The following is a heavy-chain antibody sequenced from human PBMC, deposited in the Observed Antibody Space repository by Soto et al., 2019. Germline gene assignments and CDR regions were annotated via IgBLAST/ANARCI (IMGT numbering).Heavy chain of an antibody. CDR2: ISAYNGNT. Sequence: QVQLVQSGAEVKKPGASVKVSCKASGYTFTSYGISWVRQAPGQGLEWMGWISAYNGNTNYAQKLQGRVTMTTATSTSTASMELRSMRSDDTAVYYCARDFAQFGELLSTDYWGQGTLVTVSS. J-gene: IGHJ4*02. V-gene: IGHV1-18*01. CDR1: GYTFTSYG. CDR3: ARDFAQFGELLSTDY. D-gene: IGHD3-10*01.